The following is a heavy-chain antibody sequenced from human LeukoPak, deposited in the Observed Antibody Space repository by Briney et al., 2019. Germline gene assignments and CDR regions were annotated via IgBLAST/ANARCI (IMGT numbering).Heavy chain of an antibody. D-gene: IGHD6-19*01. CDR1: GFTLSSSY. V-gene: IGHV3-66*01. CDR3: ARERGRAGDY. J-gene: IGHJ4*02. CDR2: LYAGSST. Sequence: PGGSLRLSCAASGFTLSSSYMGWVRQAPGEGLEWVSILYAGSSTYYADSVKGRFTISRDNSRNTLFLQMTSLRAEDTAVYYCARERGRAGDYWGQGTLVTVSS.